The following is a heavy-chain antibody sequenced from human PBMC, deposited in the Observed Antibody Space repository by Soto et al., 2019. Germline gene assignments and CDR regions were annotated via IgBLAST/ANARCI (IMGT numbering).Heavy chain of an antibody. CDR2: IYPGDSDT. CDR3: ARPGTYSGYDCGYYCMDV. V-gene: IGHV5-51*01. J-gene: IGHJ6*02. CDR1: GYSFTSYW. D-gene: IGHD5-12*01. Sequence: GESLKISCKGSGYSFTSYWIGWVRQMPGKGLEWMGIIYPGDSDTRYSPSFQGQVTISADKSISTAYLQWSSLKSSDTAMYYCARPGTYSGYDCGYYCMDVCGQGTTVTVAS.